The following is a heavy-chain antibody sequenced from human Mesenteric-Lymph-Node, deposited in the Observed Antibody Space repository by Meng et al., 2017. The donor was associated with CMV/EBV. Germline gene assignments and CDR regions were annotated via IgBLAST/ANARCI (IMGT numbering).Heavy chain of an antibody. J-gene: IGHJ4*02. D-gene: IGHD3-3*01. Sequence: GESLKISCAASGFTVSSNYMSWVRQAPGKGLEWVANIKQDGSEKYYVDSVKGRFTISRDDTKNSLDLQMNSLRAEDTAVYYCARGPIAIFGVVIPPYYFDYWGQGTLVTVSS. CDR2: IKQDGSEK. CDR1: GFTVSSNY. CDR3: ARGPIAIFGVVIPPYYFDY. V-gene: IGHV3-7*01.